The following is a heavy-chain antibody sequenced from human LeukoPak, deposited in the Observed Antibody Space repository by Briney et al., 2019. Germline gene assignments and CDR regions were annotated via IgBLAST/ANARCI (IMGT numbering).Heavy chain of an antibody. J-gene: IGHJ5*02. D-gene: IGHD3-16*01. CDR1: GGSISSGSYY. CDR3: ARGGGWFDP. V-gene: IGHV4-61*02. Sequence: SETLSLTCTVSGGSISSGSYYWSWIRQPAGKGLEWIGRIYTSGSTNYNPSLKSRVTISVDTSKNQFSLKLSSVTAADTAVYYCARGGGWFDPWGQGTLVTVSS. CDR2: IYTSGST.